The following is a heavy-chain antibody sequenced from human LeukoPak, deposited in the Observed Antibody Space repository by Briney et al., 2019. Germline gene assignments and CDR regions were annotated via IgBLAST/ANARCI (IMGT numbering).Heavy chain of an antibody. CDR1: GFTFSSYS. V-gene: IGHV3-21*01. CDR3: VNDYGGNPRHY. Sequence: GGSLRLSCAASGFTFSSYSMNWVRQAPGKGLEWVSSISSNSSYIYYADSVKGRFTISRDNAKNSLYLQMNSLRAEDTAVYYCVNDYGGNPRHYWGQGTLVTVSS. D-gene: IGHD4-23*01. J-gene: IGHJ4*02. CDR2: ISSNSSYI.